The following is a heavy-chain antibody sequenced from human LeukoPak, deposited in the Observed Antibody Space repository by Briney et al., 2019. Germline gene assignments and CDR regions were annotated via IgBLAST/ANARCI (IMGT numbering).Heavy chain of an antibody. Sequence: PGRSLRLSCAASGFTFSSYGMHWVRQAPGKGLDWGPVISYDGSNKYYADSVKGRFTISRDNSKNTLYLQMNSLRAEDTAVYYCAKGQDYYGSGSLVFDYWGQGTLVTVSS. J-gene: IGHJ4*02. CDR1: GFTFSSYG. CDR2: ISYDGSNK. CDR3: AKGQDYYGSGSLVFDY. V-gene: IGHV3-30*18. D-gene: IGHD3-10*01.